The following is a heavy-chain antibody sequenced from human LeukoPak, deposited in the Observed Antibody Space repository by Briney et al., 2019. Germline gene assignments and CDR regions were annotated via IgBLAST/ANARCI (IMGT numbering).Heavy chain of an antibody. Sequence: SETLSLTCTVSGGSISSYYWSWIRQPPGEGLEWIGHSGNSDYKPSLKSRITISTDTSNNHLSLNLVSVTAAGTAVYYCATYYVGVGGRGHWGPGTLVTVSS. CDR1: GGSISSYY. CDR2: HSGNS. V-gene: IGHV4-59*01. CDR3: ATYYVGVGGRGH. D-gene: IGHD3-16*01. J-gene: IGHJ4*02.